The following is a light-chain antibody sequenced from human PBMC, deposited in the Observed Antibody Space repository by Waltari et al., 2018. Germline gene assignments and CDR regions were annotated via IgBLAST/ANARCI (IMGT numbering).Light chain of an antibody. CDR2: WAS. V-gene: IGKV4-1*01. J-gene: IGKJ4*01. Sequence: DIVMTQSPDSLAVPLGERATINCKSTQSILYSSNNKNYLAWYQQKPGQSPKLLFYWASTRESGVPDRFSGSGSGTDFTLTISSLQTEDVAVYYCQQYYSTPFTFGGGTKVEIK. CDR3: QQYYSTPFT. CDR1: QSILYSSNNKNY.